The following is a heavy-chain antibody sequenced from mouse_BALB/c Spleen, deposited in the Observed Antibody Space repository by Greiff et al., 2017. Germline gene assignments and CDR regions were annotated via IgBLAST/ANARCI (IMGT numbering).Heavy chain of an antibody. CDR1: GFNIKDTY. V-gene: IGHV14-3*02. CDR3: ARAGGYGDGFDGMDY. CDR2: IDPANGNT. Sequence: EVKLMESGAELVKPGASVKLSCTASGFNIKDTYMHWVKQRPEQGLEWIGRIDPANGNTKYDPKFQGKATITADTSSNTAYLQLSSLTSEDTAVYCGARAGGYGDGFDGMDYWGQGTSVTVSS. J-gene: IGHJ4*01. D-gene: IGHD1-2*01.